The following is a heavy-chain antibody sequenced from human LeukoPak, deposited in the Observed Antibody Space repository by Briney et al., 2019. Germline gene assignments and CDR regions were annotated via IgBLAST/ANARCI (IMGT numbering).Heavy chain of an antibody. J-gene: IGHJ4*02. CDR1: GFRFSNSW. CDR2: MKTDGTRI. V-gene: IGHV3-74*01. Sequence: GGSLRLSCAASGFRFSNSWMYWVRRGPGKGPVWVSRMKTDGTRIEYADSVKGRFTISRDNAKNTLFLQMSSLRVEDTAVYYCARGADHGGSYYPDWGQGTRVTVSS. CDR3: ARGADHGGSYYPD. D-gene: IGHD3-10*01.